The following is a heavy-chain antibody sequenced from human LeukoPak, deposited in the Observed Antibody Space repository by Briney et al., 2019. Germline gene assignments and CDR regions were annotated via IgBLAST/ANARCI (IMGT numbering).Heavy chain of an antibody. D-gene: IGHD6-13*01. CDR3: AKDPTSNSNWWGGYFDS. J-gene: IGHJ4*02. CDR2: ISYDGSNK. CDR1: GFTFSNSG. Sequence: QPGRPLRLSCAASGFTFSNSGMHWVRQAPGKGLEWVAVISYDGSNKYYADSVKGRFTISRDNSKNTLYLQMNSLRADDTALYYCAKDPTSNSNWWGGYFDSWGQGTLVTVSS. V-gene: IGHV3-30*18.